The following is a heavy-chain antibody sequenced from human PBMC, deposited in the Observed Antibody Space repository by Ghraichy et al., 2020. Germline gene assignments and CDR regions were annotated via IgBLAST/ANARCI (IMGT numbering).Heavy chain of an antibody. V-gene: IGHV3-7*01. CDR2: IKQDGSEK. Sequence: GGSLRLSCAASGFTFSSYWMSWVRQAPGKGLEWVANIKQDGSEKYYVDSVKGRFTISRDNAKNSLYLQMNSLRAEDTAVYYCARVEAFFSDCTNGVCSYFDYWGQGTLVTVSS. D-gene: IGHD2-8*01. J-gene: IGHJ4*02. CDR3: ARVEAFFSDCTNGVCSYFDY. CDR1: GFTFSSYW.